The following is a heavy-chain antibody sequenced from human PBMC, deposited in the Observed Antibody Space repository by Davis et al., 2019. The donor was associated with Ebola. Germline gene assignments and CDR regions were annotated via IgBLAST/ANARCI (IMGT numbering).Heavy chain of an antibody. CDR1: GGSFSGYY. V-gene: IGHV4-34*01. D-gene: IGHD6-6*01. Sequence: MPSETLSLTCAVYGGSFSGYYWSWIRQPPGKGLEWVWEINHSGTTNYNPSLKSRVTISVDTSKNQFSLKLNSVTAADTAVYYCAKRGSSVDFDYWGQGTLVTVSS. J-gene: IGHJ4*02. CDR3: AKRGSSVDFDY. CDR2: INHSGTT.